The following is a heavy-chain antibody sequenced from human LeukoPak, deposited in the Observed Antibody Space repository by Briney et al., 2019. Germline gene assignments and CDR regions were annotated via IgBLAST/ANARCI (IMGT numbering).Heavy chain of an antibody. CDR2: IGSNSKYI. V-gene: IGHV3-21*01. CDR3: ARGPDIVVIPIVDDSFDI. J-gene: IGHJ3*02. CDR1: GFTFSSYS. D-gene: IGHD2-2*01. Sequence: PGGSLRLSCAASGFTFSSYSLNWVRRAPGKGLEWVSSIGSNSKYIYYADSVKGRFTSSRDNAKNSLYLQMNSLRAEDTAVYYCARGPDIVVIPIVDDSFDIWGQGTMVTVSS.